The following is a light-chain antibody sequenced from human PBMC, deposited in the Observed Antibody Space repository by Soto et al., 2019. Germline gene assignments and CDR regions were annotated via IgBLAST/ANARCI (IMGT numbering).Light chain of an antibody. CDR3: QLYGRSPQ. CDR1: QSINSAH. Sequence: EIVLTQSPGSLSLSPGERVTLSCRASQSINSAHLAWYQQRPGQAPRLLIYATSRRATGTPDRFSGSGAGTDFTLTISGLEPEDFAVYYCQLYGRSPQFGQGTKLAIK. CDR2: ATS. J-gene: IGKJ2*01. V-gene: IGKV3-20*01.